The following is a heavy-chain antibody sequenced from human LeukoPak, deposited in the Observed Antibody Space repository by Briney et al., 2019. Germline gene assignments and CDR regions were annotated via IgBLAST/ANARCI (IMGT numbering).Heavy chain of an antibody. CDR1: GGSIRSSTDY. D-gene: IGHD6-19*01. CDR2: IYYSGST. CDR3: ARSIRGYSSGWYYFYY. V-gene: IGHV4-39*07. J-gene: IGHJ4*02. Sequence: SETLSLTCTVSGGSIRSSTDYWGWIRQPPGRELEWFGIIYYSGSTYYNPSLKSRVTISVDTSKNQFSVKLSSVTAADTAVYYCARSIRGYSSGWYYFYYWGQGTLITVSS.